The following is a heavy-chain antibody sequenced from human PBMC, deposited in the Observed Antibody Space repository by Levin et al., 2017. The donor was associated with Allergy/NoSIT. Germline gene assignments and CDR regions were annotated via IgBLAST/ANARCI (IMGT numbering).Heavy chain of an antibody. CDR3: ARDRYPGNYYDSSGYSFDY. D-gene: IGHD3-22*01. CDR1: GFTFSSYG. V-gene: IGHV3-21*06. J-gene: IGHJ4*02. CDR2: ISSSNSYI. Sequence: RGESLKISCAASGFTFSSYGMTWVRQAPGKGLEWVSYISSSNSYIYYADSVKGRFTISRDNANNSLYLQMNSLRGEAPALYYCARDRYPGNYYDSSGYSFDYWGQGTLVTVSS.